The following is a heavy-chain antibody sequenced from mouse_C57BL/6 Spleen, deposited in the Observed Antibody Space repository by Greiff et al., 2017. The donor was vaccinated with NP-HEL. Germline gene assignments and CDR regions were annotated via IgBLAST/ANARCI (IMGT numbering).Heavy chain of an antibody. CDR1: GFTFSSYG. CDR3: ARWLEAMDY. D-gene: IGHD2-2*01. V-gene: IGHV5-6*02. CDR2: ISSGGSYT. J-gene: IGHJ4*01. Sequence: EVKLVESGGDLVKPGGSLKLSCAASGFTFSSYGMSWVRQTPDKRLEWVATISSGGSYTYYPDSVKGRFTISRDNAKNTLYLQMSSLKSEDTAMYYCARWLEAMDYWGQGTSVTVSS.